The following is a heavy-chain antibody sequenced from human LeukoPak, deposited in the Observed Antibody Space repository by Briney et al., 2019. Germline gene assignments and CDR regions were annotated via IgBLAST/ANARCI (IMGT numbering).Heavy chain of an antibody. D-gene: IGHD2-2*01. CDR2: ISGSGGST. CDR1: GFTFSSYA. CDR3: AKDIVVVPAAMGAFDI. Sequence: PGGSLRLSCAASGFTFSSYAMSWVRQAPGKGLEWVSAISGSGGSTYYADSVKGRFTISRDNSKNTLYLQMYSLRAEDTAVYYCAKDIVVVPAAMGAFDIWGQGTMVTVSS. J-gene: IGHJ3*02. V-gene: IGHV3-23*01.